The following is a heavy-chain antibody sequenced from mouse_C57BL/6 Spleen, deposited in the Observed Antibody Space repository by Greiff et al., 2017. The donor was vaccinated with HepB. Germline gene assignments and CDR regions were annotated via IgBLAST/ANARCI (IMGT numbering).Heavy chain of an antibody. J-gene: IGHJ3*01. CDR3: ARPDGNYEGWFAY. CDR2: ISSGGSYT. CDR1: GFTFSSYG. Sequence: DVMLVESGGDLVKPGGSLKLSCAASGFTFSSYGMSWVRQTPDKRLEWVATISSGGSYTYYPDSVKGRFTISRDNAKNTLYLQMSSLKSEDTAMYYCARPDGNYEGWFAYWGQGTLVTVSA. V-gene: IGHV5-6*02. D-gene: IGHD2-1*01.